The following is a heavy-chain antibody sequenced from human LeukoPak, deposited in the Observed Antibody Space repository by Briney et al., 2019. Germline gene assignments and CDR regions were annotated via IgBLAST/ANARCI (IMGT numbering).Heavy chain of an antibody. CDR3: ARGRFTGGGFGELHG. J-gene: IGHJ4*02. CDR2: INHSGRT. D-gene: IGHD3-10*01. Sequence: SETLSLTCAVYGGSFSGYYWSWIRQPPGKGLEWIGEINHSGRTNYNPSLKSRVTISVDTSKNQFSLKLSSVTAADTAVYYCARGRFTGGGFGELHGWGQGTLFTVSS. V-gene: IGHV4-34*01. CDR1: GGSFSGYY.